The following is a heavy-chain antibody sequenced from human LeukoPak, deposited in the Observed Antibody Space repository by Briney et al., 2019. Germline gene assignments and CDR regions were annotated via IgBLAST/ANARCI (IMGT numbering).Heavy chain of an antibody. CDR1: GYTLTELS. D-gene: IGHD3-22*01. CDR3: ATPYYYDSEFRYYFDY. Sequence: EASVKVSCKVSGYTLTELSMHWVRQAPGKGLEWMGGFDPEDGETIYAQKFQGRVTMTEDTSADTAYMELSSLRSEDTAVYYCATPYYYDSEFRYYFDYWGQGTLVTVSS. J-gene: IGHJ4*02. CDR2: FDPEDGET. V-gene: IGHV1-24*01.